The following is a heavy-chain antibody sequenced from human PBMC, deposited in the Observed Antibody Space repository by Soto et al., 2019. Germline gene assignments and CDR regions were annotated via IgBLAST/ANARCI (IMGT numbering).Heavy chain of an antibody. D-gene: IGHD5-18*01. J-gene: IGHJ4*02. CDR3: ARSGYSYGPNPLLY. Sequence: QVQLQESGPGLVKPSQTLSLTCTVSGGSISSGGYYWSWIRQHPGKGLEWIGYIYYSGSTYYNPSLKSRVTISVDTSKNQLSMKLSSVTAADTAVYYCARSGYSYGPNPLLYWGQGTLVTVSS. CDR1: GGSISSGGYY. CDR2: IYYSGST. V-gene: IGHV4-31*03.